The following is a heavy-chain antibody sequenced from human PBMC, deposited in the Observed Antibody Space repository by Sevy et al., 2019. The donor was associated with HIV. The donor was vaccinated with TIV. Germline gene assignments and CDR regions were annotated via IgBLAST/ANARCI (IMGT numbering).Heavy chain of an antibody. CDR2: ITPDDT. CDR1: AFTFSTYT. Sequence: GGSLRLSCTASAFTFSTYTLTWVRQAPGKGLEWVSSITPDDTHYADSVRGRFSVSRDNSKNTLYLQMDSLTVDDTAVYYCARDAQTWRGPWYGTSGADRWGQGTLVTVSS. D-gene: IGHD1-1*01. CDR3: ARDAQTWRGPWYGTSGADR. V-gene: IGHV3-23*01. J-gene: IGHJ5*02.